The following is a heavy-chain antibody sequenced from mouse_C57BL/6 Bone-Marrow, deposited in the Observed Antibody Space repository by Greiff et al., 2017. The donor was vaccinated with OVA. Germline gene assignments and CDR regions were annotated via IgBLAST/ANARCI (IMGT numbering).Heavy chain of an antibody. J-gene: IGHJ3*01. CDR3: AQLSFAY. CDR1: GFTFTDYY. Sequence: EVQVVESGGGLVQPGGSLSLSCAASGFTFTDYYMSWVRQPPGKALEWLGFIRTKANGYTTEYSASVKGRLTISRDNSQSILYLPMNALRAEDSATYYCAQLSFAYWGQGTLVTVSA. D-gene: IGHD1-3*01. V-gene: IGHV7-3*01. CDR2: IRTKANGYTT.